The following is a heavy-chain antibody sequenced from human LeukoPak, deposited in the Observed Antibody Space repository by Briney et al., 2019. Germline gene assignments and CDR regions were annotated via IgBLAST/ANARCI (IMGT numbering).Heavy chain of an antibody. V-gene: IGHV3-23*01. D-gene: IGHD3-10*01. Sequence: GGSLRLSCAASGFTFSSYAMSWVRQAPGKGLEWVSAISGSGGSTYYADSVKGRFTISRDNSKNTLYLQMNSLSVDDTAVYYCTRGGSMVRGVLWGQGTLVTVSS. J-gene: IGHJ4*02. CDR2: ISGSGGST. CDR1: GFTFSSYA. CDR3: TRGGSMVRGVL.